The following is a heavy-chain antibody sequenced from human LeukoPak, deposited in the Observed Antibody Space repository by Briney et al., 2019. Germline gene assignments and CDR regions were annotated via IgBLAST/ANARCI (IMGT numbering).Heavy chain of an antibody. CDR2: MNPNSGNT. Sequence: ASVKVSCKASGYTFTSYDINWVRQATGQGLEWMGWMNPNSGNTGYAQKFQGRVTMTRNTSISTAYMELSSLRSEDTAVYYCARAGYCSGGSRYDWFDPWGQGTLVTVSS. CDR3: ARAGYCSGGSRYDWFDP. V-gene: IGHV1-8*01. J-gene: IGHJ5*02. D-gene: IGHD2-15*01. CDR1: GYTFTSYD.